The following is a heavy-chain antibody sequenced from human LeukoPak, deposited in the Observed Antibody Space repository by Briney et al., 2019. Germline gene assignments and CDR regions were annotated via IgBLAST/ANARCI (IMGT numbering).Heavy chain of an antibody. V-gene: IGHV3-9*01. CDR3: ARAAAAGYNWFDP. CDR2: ISWNSGSI. J-gene: IGHJ5*02. D-gene: IGHD6-13*01. Sequence: PGRSLRLSCAASGFTFYDYAMHWVRQAPGKGLEWVSGISWNSGSIGYADSVKGRFTISRDNAKNSLYLQMNSLRAEDTALYYCARAAAAGYNWFDPWGQGTLVTVSS. CDR1: GFTFYDYA.